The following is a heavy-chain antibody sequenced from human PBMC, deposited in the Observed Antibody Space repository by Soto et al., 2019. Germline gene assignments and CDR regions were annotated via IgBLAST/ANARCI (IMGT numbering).Heavy chain of an antibody. Sequence: PGGSLRLSCAASGFTVSSYVMHWVRQAPGKGLEWVAVIWYDGSNKYYADSVKGRFTISRDNSKNTLYLQMNSLRAEDTAVYYCAREGDSSSWYVYYYYYMDVWGKGTTVTVSS. CDR2: IWYDGSNK. V-gene: IGHV3-33*01. J-gene: IGHJ6*03. CDR1: GFTVSSYV. CDR3: AREGDSSSWYVYYYYYMDV. D-gene: IGHD6-13*01.